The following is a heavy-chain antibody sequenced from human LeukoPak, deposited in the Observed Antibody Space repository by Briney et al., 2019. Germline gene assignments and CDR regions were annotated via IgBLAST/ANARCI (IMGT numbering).Heavy chain of an antibody. Sequence: SQTLSLTCAISGDSVSNNIATWNWVRQSPSRGLEWLGRTYYRSRLGNDYAISVKGRITINPDTSRNQFSLQLNSVTPEDTAVYYCVRDSDDYYWALDFWGQGTPVTVSS. CDR1: GDSVSNNIAT. D-gene: IGHD3-10*01. J-gene: IGHJ4*02. V-gene: IGHV6-1*01. CDR2: TYYRSRLGN. CDR3: VRDSDDYYWALDF.